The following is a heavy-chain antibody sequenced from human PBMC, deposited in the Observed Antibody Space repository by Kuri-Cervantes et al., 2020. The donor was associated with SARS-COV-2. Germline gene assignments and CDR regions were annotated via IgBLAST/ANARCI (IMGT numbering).Heavy chain of an antibody. CDR2: IGSSSTSI. V-gene: IGHV3-23*01. Sequence: GESLKISCVGSGFNFYKDAMTWVRQVPGKGLEWVSAIGSSSTSIDYADSVKDRFLISRDNSENTVYLQMNSLRADDTAVYYCAKDTRWLQSYTFDYWGQGTLVAVSS. J-gene: IGHJ4*02. D-gene: IGHD5-24*01. CDR1: GFNFYKDA. CDR3: AKDTRWLQSYTFDY.